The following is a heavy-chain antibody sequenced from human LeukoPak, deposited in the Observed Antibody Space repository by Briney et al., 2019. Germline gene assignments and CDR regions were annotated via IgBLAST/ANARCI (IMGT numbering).Heavy chain of an antibody. Sequence: ASVKVSCKASGGTFSSYAISWVRQAPGQGLEWMGRIIPILGIANYAQKFQGRVTITADESTSTAYMELSSLRSEDTAVYYCARDMSSLYYYYGMDVWGQGTTVTVSS. D-gene: IGHD3-10*02. CDR3: ARDMSSLYYYYGMDV. V-gene: IGHV1-69*04. CDR1: GGTFSSYA. CDR2: IIPILGIA. J-gene: IGHJ6*02.